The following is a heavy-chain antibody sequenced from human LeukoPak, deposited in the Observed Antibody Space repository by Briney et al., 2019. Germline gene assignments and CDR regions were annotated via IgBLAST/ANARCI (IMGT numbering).Heavy chain of an antibody. CDR1: GGSISSSSYY. CDR3: ARHSSRDVYNYGDY. D-gene: IGHD5-24*01. V-gene: IGHV4-39*01. Sequence: PSETESLICTLSGGSISSSSYYWAWIRQPPGKGLEWIVSIYYSVSTYYNPSLTSPGTISVDTSKNQFSLKLSSVTAADTAVYYCARHSSRDVYNYGDYWGQGTLVTVSS. J-gene: IGHJ4*03. CDR2: IYYSVST.